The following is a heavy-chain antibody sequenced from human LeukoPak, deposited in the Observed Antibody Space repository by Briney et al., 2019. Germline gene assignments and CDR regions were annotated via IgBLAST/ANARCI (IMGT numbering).Heavy chain of an antibody. V-gene: IGHV3-48*03. CDR3: ARDSTVDDFWSGYYNLLFVY. J-gene: IGHJ4*02. CDR1: RFTFSSYE. CDR2: ISSSGSNI. Sequence: GGSVRLSCAASRFTFSSYEMNRVRPAQGKGLEGVIYISSSGSNIYYAVHVKGRITISRDNDKNSLYLQKNRLRAEDTAVYYCARDSTVDDFWSGYYNLLFVYWGQGTLVTVSS. D-gene: IGHD3-3*01.